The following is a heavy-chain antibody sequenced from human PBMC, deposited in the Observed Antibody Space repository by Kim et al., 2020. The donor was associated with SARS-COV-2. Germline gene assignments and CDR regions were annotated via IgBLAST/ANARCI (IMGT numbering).Heavy chain of an antibody. CDR2: I. CDR3: AREGHSYGYDY. Sequence: IYYADSVKGRFTIPRDDTKNSLCLQMISLRAEDTAVYYCAREGHSYGYDYWSQETLVTVSS. V-gene: IGHV3-21*01. J-gene: IGHJ4*02. D-gene: IGHD5-18*01.